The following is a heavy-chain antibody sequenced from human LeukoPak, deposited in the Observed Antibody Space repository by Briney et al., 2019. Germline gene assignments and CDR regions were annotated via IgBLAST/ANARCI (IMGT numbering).Heavy chain of an antibody. D-gene: IGHD6-19*01. CDR3: AREPLAGTPPFDY. V-gene: IGHV1-69*06. CDR2: IIPIFGTA. J-gene: IGHJ4*02. CDR1: GGTFSSYA. Sequence: GASVKVSCKASGGTFSSYALSWVRQAPGLGLEWMGGIIPIFGTANYAQMFQGRVTITADTSTTTAYMELSSLRSEDTAVYYCAREPLAGTPPFDYWGQGTLVTVSS.